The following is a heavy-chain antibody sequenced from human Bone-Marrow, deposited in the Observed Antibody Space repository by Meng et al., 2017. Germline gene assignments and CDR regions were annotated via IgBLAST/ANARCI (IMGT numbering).Heavy chain of an antibody. CDR1: GFTFSSYA. CDR2: ISWNSGSI. D-gene: IGHD3-22*01. CDR3: AKAHYYDSSGYYITTLFDY. V-gene: IGHV3-9*01. J-gene: IGHJ4*02. Sequence: SLKISCAASGFTFSSYAMHWVRQAPGKGLEWVSGISWNSGSIGYADSVKGRFTISRDNAKNSLYLQMNSLRAEDTALYYCAKAHYYDSSGYYITTLFDYWGQGTLVTVSS.